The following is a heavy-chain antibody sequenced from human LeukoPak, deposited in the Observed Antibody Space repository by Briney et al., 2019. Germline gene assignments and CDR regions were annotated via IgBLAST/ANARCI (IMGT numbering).Heavy chain of an antibody. CDR2: IIPIFGTA. Sequence: SVKVSCKASGYTFTSYAMGWVRQAPGHGLEWMGGIIPIFGTANYAQKFQGRVTITADESTSTAYMELSSLRSEDTAVYYCARGAVMVTLATHFDYWGQGTLVTVSS. J-gene: IGHJ4*02. D-gene: IGHD5-18*01. CDR1: GYTFTSYA. V-gene: IGHV1-69*13. CDR3: ARGAVMVTLATHFDY.